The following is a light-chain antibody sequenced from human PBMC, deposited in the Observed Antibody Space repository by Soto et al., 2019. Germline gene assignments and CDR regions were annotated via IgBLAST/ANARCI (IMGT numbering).Light chain of an antibody. J-gene: IGKJ1*01. CDR3: QQYNNWPGT. Sequence: EIVMTQSPATLSVSPGERVRLSCRASQSVSTNLAWYQHKPGQAPRLLISGASTRATGLPARFSGSGSGTEFTLTISSLQSEDFAVYYCQQYNNWPGTFGQGTKVDIK. V-gene: IGKV3-15*01. CDR1: QSVSTN. CDR2: GAS.